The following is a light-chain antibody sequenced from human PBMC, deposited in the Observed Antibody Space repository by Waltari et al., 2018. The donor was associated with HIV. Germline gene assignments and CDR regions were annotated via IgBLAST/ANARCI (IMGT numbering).Light chain of an antibody. V-gene: IGLV2-23*02. CDR3: CSYAGSSTLNYI. CDR2: EVS. J-gene: IGLJ1*01. Sequence: QSALTQPASVSGSPGQSITIPSTGTSSDVGTYNLVSWYQHHPGKAPKLMIYEVSKRPSGISNRFSGSKSGNTASLTISGLQAEDEADYYCCSYAGSSTLNYIFGTGTKVTVL. CDR1: SSDVGTYNL.